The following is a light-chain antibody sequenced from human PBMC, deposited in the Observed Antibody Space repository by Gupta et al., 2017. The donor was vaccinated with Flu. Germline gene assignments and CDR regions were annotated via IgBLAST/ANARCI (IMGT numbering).Light chain of an antibody. CDR2: RNN. V-gene: IGLV1-47*01. CDR1: SSNIGRVF. J-gene: IGLJ1*01. CDR3: AVWDDSLSTYV. Sequence: RVTVSCSGSSSNIGRVFVYWYQHLPGTVPKLLIYRNNQRPSGVPDRFSGSKSGTSASLAISGLRSEDEGDYYCAVWDDSLSTYVFGTGTKVTVL.